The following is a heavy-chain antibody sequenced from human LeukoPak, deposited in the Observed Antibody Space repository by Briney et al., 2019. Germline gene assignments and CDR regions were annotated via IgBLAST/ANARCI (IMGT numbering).Heavy chain of an antibody. CDR3: AKDLEAYYYADIDY. CDR1: GFSFSSHV. V-gene: IGHV3-30*18. J-gene: IGHJ4*02. CDR2: ISYDGSKK. Sequence: GGSLRLSCAASGFSFSSHVMHWVREAPGKGLEGVTVISYDGSKKHYADSVKGRFTISRDNSKNTLYLQMNSLRAEDTALYYCAKDLEAYYYADIDYWGQGTLVTVSS. D-gene: IGHD3-10*01.